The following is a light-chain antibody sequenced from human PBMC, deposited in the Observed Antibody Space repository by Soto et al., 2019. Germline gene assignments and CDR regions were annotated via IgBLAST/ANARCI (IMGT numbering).Light chain of an antibody. V-gene: IGKV4-1*01. CDR1: QSVLYSSNSKNY. CDR3: QQHYTTPWA. J-gene: IGKJ1*01. Sequence: DIEMTQSPESLAVSLGERATIKCNSSQSVLYSSNSKNYLAWHQQKPGQPPKMLIYWASTRKSGVPDRFSGSGSVKDFTLTIHRLKAEDVAVYYCQQHYTTPWAFGQGIRVELK. CDR2: WAS.